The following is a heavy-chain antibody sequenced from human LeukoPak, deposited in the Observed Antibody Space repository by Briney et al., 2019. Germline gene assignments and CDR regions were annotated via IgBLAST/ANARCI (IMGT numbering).Heavy chain of an antibody. CDR2: ISAYNGNT. CDR1: GYTFTSYG. V-gene: IGHV1-18*01. CDR3: AGVGGTTRGNRWFDP. D-gene: IGHD1-26*01. J-gene: IGHJ5*02. Sequence: ASVKVSCKASGYTFTSYGISWVRQAPGQGLEWMGWISAYNGNTNYAQKLQGRVSMTTDTSTSTAYMELRSLRSDDTAVYYCAGVGGTTRGNRWFDPWGQGTLVTVSS.